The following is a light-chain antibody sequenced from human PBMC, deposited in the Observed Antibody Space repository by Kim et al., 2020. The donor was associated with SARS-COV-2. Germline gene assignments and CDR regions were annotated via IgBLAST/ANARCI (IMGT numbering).Light chain of an antibody. CDR2: NDD. CDR1: SYISAIND. CDR3: ETRDNSLKALV. Sequence: GERVMTSSAGSSYISAINDVHWYQQLPGTAPKLLIYNDDRRPSGVPDRFSGSKSGTSASLALSGLQADDEADYYCETRDNSLKALVFGGGTQLTVL. V-gene: IGLV1-44*01. J-gene: IGLJ3*02.